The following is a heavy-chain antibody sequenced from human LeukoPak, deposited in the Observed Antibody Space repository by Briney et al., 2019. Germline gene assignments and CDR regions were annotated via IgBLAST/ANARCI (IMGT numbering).Heavy chain of an antibody. D-gene: IGHD5-18*01. CDR2: IIYNGDIT. V-gene: IGHV3-64*04. CDR3: ERDRGYSTFDM. Sequence: PGGSLRLSCSGSEFTFSIHNMHWFPKAPGKALEYFSAIIYNGDITYYVDSVKGRFTISRDNAKNSLCLQMNRLRAEETAVYYCERDRGYSTFDMWGQGTMVTVSS. CDR1: EFTFSIHN. J-gene: IGHJ3*02.